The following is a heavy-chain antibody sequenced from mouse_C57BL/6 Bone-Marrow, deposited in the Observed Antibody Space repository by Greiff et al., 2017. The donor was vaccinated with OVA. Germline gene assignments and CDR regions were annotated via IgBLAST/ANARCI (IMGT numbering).Heavy chain of an antibody. CDR1: GYTFTEYT. V-gene: IGHV1-62-2*01. D-gene: IGHD2-3*01. CDR3: ARHENDGYMRGNYAMDY. Sequence: QVQLQQSGAELVQPGASVKLSCKASGYTFTEYTIHWVKQRSGQGLEWIGWFYPGSGSIKYNEKFKDKATLTADKSSSTVYMELSRLTSEDSAVYFCARHENDGYMRGNYAMDYWGQGTSVTVSS. CDR2: FYPGSGSI. J-gene: IGHJ4*01.